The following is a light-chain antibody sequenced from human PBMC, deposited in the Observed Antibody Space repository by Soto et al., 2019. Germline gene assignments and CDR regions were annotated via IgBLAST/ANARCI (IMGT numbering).Light chain of an antibody. J-gene: IGKJ3*01. CDR1: QGISSY. CDR2: AAS. CDR3: QQYYSYPIT. V-gene: IGKV1-8*01. Sequence: AIRMTQSPSSFSASTGDRVTITCRASQGISSYLAWYQQKPGKAPKLLIYAASTLQSGVPSRFSGSGSGTDFTLTVSCVQSEDFETYYCQQYYSYPITFGPGTKVDIK.